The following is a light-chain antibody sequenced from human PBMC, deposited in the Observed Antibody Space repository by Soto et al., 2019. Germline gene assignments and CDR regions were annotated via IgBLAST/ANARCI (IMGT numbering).Light chain of an antibody. J-gene: IGKJ1*01. Sequence: IALTQSPATLSSSPEERAPLSCRASQRVSSSYLAWYQQKPGQAPRLLIYGASSRATGIPDRFSGSGSGTDFTLTISRLEPEDFAVYYCQQYGSSHWTFGQGTKVDIK. CDR1: QRVSSSY. V-gene: IGKV3-20*01. CDR2: GAS. CDR3: QQYGSSHWT.